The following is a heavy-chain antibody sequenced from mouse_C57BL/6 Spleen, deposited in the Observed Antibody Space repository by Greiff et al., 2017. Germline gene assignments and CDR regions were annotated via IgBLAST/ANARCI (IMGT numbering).Heavy chain of an antibody. D-gene: IGHD1-1*01. J-gene: IGHJ3*01. CDR2: INPSSGYT. V-gene: IGHV1-7*01. CDR3: ARGDYYCGSSPAWFAY. CDR1: GYTFTSYW. Sequence: QVQLQQSGAELAKPGASVKLSCKASGYTFTSYWMNWVKQRPGQGLEWIGYINPSSGYTKYNQKFKDKATLTADKSSSTAYMQLSSLKYEDSAVYYCARGDYYCGSSPAWFAYWVQGTLVTVSA.